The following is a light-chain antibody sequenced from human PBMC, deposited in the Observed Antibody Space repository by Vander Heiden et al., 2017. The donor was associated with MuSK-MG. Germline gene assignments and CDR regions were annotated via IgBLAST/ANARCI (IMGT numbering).Light chain of an antibody. V-gene: IGKV4-1*01. CDR2: WAS. Sequence: DIVMTQSPDSLAVSLGERATINCKSRQSVLYSSNNKNYLAWYQQKPGQPPKLLIYWASTRESGVPDRFSGSGSGTDFTLTISSLQAEDVAVYYCQQDDSTPLTFGGGTKVEIK. CDR1: QSVLYSSNNKNY. J-gene: IGKJ4*01. CDR3: QQDDSTPLT.